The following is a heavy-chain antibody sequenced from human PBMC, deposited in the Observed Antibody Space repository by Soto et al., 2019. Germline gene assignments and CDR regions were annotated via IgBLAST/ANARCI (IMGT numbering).Heavy chain of an antibody. Sequence: GASVKVSCKASGYTFTGYYMHWVRQAPGQGLEWMGWINPNSGGTNYARKFQGRVTMTRDTSISTAYMELSRLRSDDTAVYYCARDWLVVVAATPQGAYGMDVWGQGTTVTVSS. J-gene: IGHJ6*02. CDR3: ARDWLVVVAATPQGAYGMDV. CDR1: GYTFTGYY. V-gene: IGHV1-2*02. CDR2: INPNSGGT. D-gene: IGHD2-15*01.